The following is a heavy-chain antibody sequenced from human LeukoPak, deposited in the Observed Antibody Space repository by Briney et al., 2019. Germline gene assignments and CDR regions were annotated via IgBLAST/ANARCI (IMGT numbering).Heavy chain of an antibody. CDR2: ISGSGDIT. V-gene: IGHV3-23*01. D-gene: IGHD2-15*01. CDR1: GFTFSSYA. Sequence: RGSLRLSCAASGFTFSSYAMSWVRQAPGKGLEWVSAISGSGDITYYADSVEGRFTISRDNSKNTLYLQMDSLRAEDTAIYYCAKDRNSGGSCLNGWGQGTLVTVSS. J-gene: IGHJ4*02. CDR3: AKDRNSGGSCLNG.